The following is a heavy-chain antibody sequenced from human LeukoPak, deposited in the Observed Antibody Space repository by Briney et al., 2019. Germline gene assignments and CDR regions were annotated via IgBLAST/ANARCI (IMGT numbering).Heavy chain of an antibody. CDR3: ARDGYYDSSGHGAEYFQH. V-gene: IGHV4-30-2*01. CDR2: IYHSGST. J-gene: IGHJ1*01. D-gene: IGHD3-22*01. Sequence: SQTLSLTCAVSGCSISSGGYSWSWIRQPPGKGLGWIGYIYHSGSTYYNPSLKSRATISVDRSKNQFSLKLGSVTAADTAVYYCARDGYYDSSGHGAEYFQHWGQGTPVTVSS. CDR1: GCSISSGGYS.